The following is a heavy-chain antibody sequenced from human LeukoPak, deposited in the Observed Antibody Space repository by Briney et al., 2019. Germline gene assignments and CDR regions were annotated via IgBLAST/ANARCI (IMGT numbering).Heavy chain of an antibody. CDR2: IYYSGST. Sequence: PSETLSLTCTVSGGSISSSSYYWGWIRQPPGKGLEWIGSIYYSGSTYYNPSLKSRVTISVDTSKNQFSLKLSSVTAADTAVYYCARGAPDDYVWGSYRSDAFDIWGQGTMITVSS. CDR1: GGSISSSSYY. V-gene: IGHV4-39*07. CDR3: ARGAPDDYVWGSYRSDAFDI. D-gene: IGHD3-16*02. J-gene: IGHJ3*02.